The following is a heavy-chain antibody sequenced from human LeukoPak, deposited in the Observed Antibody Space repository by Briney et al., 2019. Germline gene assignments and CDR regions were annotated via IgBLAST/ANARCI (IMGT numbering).Heavy chain of an antibody. CDR1: GFTFSSYA. V-gene: IGHV3-30-3*01. CDR2: ISYDGSNK. D-gene: IGHD4-17*01. CDR3: AKGLEGYGDYLSAFDI. Sequence: QPGGSLRLSCAASGFTFSSYAMHWVRQAPGKGLEWVAVISYDGSNKYYADSVKGRFTISRDNSKNTLYLQMNSLRAEDTAIYYCAKGLEGYGDYLSAFDIWGQGTMVTVSS. J-gene: IGHJ3*02.